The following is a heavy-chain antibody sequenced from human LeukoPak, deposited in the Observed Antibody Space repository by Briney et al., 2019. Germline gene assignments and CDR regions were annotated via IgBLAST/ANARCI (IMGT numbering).Heavy chain of an antibody. CDR3: VRALGSSTADY. V-gene: IGHV3-7*01. D-gene: IGHD6-6*01. Sequence: AGGSLRLSCAASGFTFTHSWMSGVRQAPGKGLEWVANIKQDGSEKYYVDSVEGRFTISRDNAKNSVSLQMNSLRGEDTAVYYCVRALGSSTADYWGQGTLVTVSS. CDR2: IKQDGSEK. CDR1: GFTFTHSW. J-gene: IGHJ4*02.